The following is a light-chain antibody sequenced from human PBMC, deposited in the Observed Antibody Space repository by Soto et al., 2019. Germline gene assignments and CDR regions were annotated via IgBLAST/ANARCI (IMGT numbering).Light chain of an antibody. CDR1: QSLLHSNGYSY. Sequence: DIVLTQSPLSLPVTPGEPASISCRSSQSLLHSNGYSYLDWYLQKPGQSPQLLIYMVSNRASGVPDRFSGSGSGTDFTLKISRVEAEDVGVYYCMQALQTRTFGQGTKLDIK. V-gene: IGKV2-28*01. J-gene: IGKJ2*01. CDR2: MVS. CDR3: MQALQTRT.